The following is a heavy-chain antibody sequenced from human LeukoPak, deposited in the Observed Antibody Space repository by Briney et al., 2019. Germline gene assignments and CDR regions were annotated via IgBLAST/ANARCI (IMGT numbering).Heavy chain of an antibody. V-gene: IGHV3-21*01. D-gene: IGHD4-23*01. Sequence: PGGSLRLSCAASGFTFSSYSMNWVRQAPGKGLEWVSSISSSSSYIYYADSVKGRFTISRDNAKNSLYLQMNSLRAEDTAVYYCARDDGGNSVPLDYWGQGTLVTVSS. J-gene: IGHJ4*02. CDR2: ISSSSSYI. CDR3: ARDDGGNSVPLDY. CDR1: GFTFSSYS.